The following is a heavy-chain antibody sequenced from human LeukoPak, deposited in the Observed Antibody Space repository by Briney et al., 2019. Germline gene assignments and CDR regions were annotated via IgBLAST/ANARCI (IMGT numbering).Heavy chain of an antibody. V-gene: IGHV3-23*01. Sequence: GGTLRLSCVASGFTFSSYGMSWVRQTPGKGLEWVSAISGSGGSTYSADSVKGRFTISRDNSKNTLYLQMNSLRAEDTAAYYCAKGYYDILTGYSPFDYWGQGTLVTVSS. D-gene: IGHD3-9*01. J-gene: IGHJ4*02. CDR1: GFTFSSYG. CDR3: AKGYYDILTGYSPFDY. CDR2: ISGSGGST.